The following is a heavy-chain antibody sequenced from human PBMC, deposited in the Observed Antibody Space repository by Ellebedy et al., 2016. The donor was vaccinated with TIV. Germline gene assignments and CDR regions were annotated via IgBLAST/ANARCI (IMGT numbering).Heavy chain of an antibody. D-gene: IGHD3-10*01. V-gene: IGHV3-33*01. CDR2: IWYDGSKK. CDR3: ARGGGGMDYYYGMDV. J-gene: IGHJ6*02. CDR1: GFTFSSYG. Sequence: GESLKISCAASGFTFSSYGMHWVRQAPGKGLEWVAVIWYDGSKKYYADSVKGRFTISRDNSQNTLYLQMNSLRAEDTAVYYCARGGGGMDYYYGMDVWGQGTTVTVSS.